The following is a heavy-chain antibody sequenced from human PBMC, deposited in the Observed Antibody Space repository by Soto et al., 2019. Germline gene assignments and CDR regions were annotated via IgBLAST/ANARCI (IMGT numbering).Heavy chain of an antibody. CDR2: ISAYNGNT. Sequence: APVEASSKAPRVAFASSCRRWAHHAPGQGLEWMGWISAYNGNTNYAQKLQGRVTMTTDTSTSTAYMELRSLRSDDTAVYYCARAYNFWSGYYGAYWGQGTPVTVSS. CDR1: RVAFASSC. D-gene: IGHD3-3*01. V-gene: IGHV1-18*01. CDR3: ARAYNFWSGYYGAY. J-gene: IGHJ4*02.